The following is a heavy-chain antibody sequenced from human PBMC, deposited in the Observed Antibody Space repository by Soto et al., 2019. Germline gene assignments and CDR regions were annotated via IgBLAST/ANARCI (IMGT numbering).Heavy chain of an antibody. D-gene: IGHD6-19*01. CDR2: ISVSGDST. V-gene: IGHV3-23*01. J-gene: IGHJ4*02. Sequence: EVQVLESGGGLVQPGGSLRLSCAASGFTLSNYAMTWVRQAPGKGLEWVSGISVSGDSTYYADSVKGRLTISRDNSKNTLYLPMNSLRVEDTAVYYCAKVKYSSGWAFDYWGQGTLVTVSS. CDR1: GFTLSNYA. CDR3: AKVKYSSGWAFDY.